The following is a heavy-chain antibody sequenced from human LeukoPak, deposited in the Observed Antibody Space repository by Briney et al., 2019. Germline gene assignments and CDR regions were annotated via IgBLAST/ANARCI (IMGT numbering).Heavy chain of an antibody. CDR2: ISSSSSYI. CDR3: ARANYDILTGYYGYFDY. J-gene: IGHJ4*02. Sequence: PGGSLRLSCAASGFTFSSYSMNWVRQAPGKGLEWVSSISSSSSYIYYADSVKGRFTISRDNAKNSLYLQMNSLRAEDTAVYYCARANYDILTGYYGYFDYWGQGTLVTVSS. D-gene: IGHD3-9*01. CDR1: GFTFSSYS. V-gene: IGHV3-21*01.